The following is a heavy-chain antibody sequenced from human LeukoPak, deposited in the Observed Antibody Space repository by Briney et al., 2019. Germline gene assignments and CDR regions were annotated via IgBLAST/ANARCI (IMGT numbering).Heavy chain of an antibody. Sequence: GASVKVSCQTSGYTFTSYAIHWVRQAPGQRIEWMGCFNGDNGNTQYSQNYQGRVIITRDTSARTGYMELSSLRSEDTAVYYCARGQYPYDFWTRGAFDIWGQGTMVTVSS. J-gene: IGHJ3*02. CDR1: GYTFTSYA. CDR3: ARGQYPYDFWTRGAFDI. D-gene: IGHD3-3*01. V-gene: IGHV1-3*01. CDR2: FNGDNGNT.